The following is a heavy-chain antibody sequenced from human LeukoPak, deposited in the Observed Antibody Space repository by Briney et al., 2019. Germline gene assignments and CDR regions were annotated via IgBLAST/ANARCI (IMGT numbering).Heavy chain of an antibody. D-gene: IGHD3-22*01. Sequence: SETLSLTCTVSGGSISSGTYYWTWIRQPAGKGLEWIGRIYTTGSTNYNPSLKSRVTMSTDTSKNQFSLKLSSVTAADTAVYYCARVTTGGYYNCWGQGTLVSVSS. J-gene: IGHJ1*01. CDR1: GGSISSGTYY. CDR2: IYTTGST. V-gene: IGHV4-61*02. CDR3: ARVTTGGYYNC.